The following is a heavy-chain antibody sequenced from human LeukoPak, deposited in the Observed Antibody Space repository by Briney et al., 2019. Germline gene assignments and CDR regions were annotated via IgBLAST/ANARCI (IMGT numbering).Heavy chain of an antibody. V-gene: IGHV4-34*01. J-gene: IGHJ5*02. CDR3: ARDSYIIGRGFDP. Sequence: PSETLSLTCSVSGGSFSDSYWIWIRQSPDVGLQWIGEISHSGGTNFHPSLKSRLTMSVDTSKNQFSLKLTSVTAADSGIYYCARDSYIIGRGFDPWGHGTLVTVSS. CDR1: GGSFSDSY. CDR2: ISHSGGT. D-gene: IGHD3-10*01.